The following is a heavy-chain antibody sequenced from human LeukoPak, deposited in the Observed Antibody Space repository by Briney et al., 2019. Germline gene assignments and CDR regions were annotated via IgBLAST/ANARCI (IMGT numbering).Heavy chain of an antibody. Sequence: GESLKISCKGSGYSFTSYWIGWVRQMPGKGLEWMGIIYPGDSDTRYSPSFQGQVTISADKSISTAYLQWSSLKASDTAMYYCARPMVRGKLAMYYFDYWGQGTLVTVS. J-gene: IGHJ4*02. CDR2: IYPGDSDT. D-gene: IGHD2-8*01. V-gene: IGHV5-51*01. CDR3: ARPMVRGKLAMYYFDY. CDR1: GYSFTSYW.